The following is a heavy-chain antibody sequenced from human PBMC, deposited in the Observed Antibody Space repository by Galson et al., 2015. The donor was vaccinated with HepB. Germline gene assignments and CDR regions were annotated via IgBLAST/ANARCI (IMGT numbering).Heavy chain of an antibody. D-gene: IGHD3-22*01. CDR3: TTGNDSFIVVVNQPFDY. CDR1: GFIFSNVW. CDR2: IRSKSDGGTA. J-gene: IGHJ4*02. Sequence: SLRLSCAASGFIFSNVWMNWVRQAPGKGLEWVGRIRSKSDGGTADYAAPVKGRFTISRDDSENTLYLQMNRLTTEDTAVYYCTTGNDSFIVVVNQPFDYWGQGSLVTVSS. V-gene: IGHV3-15*01.